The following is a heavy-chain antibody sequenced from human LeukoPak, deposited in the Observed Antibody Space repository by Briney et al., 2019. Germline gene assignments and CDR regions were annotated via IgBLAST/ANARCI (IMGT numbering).Heavy chain of an antibody. D-gene: IGHD1-26*01. CDR3: AKAKYSGSLPFDY. J-gene: IGHJ4*02. CDR2: ISGSGGST. Sequence: GGSLRLSCAASGFTFSSYAMNWVRQAPGKGLEWVSTISGSGGSTYYADSVKGRFTISRDNSKNTLYLQMNSLRAEDTAVYYCAKAKYSGSLPFDYWGQGTLVTVSS. V-gene: IGHV3-23*01. CDR1: GFTFSSYA.